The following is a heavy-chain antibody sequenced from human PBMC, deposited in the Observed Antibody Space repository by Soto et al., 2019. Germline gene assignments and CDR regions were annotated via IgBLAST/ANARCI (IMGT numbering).Heavy chain of an antibody. Sequence: QVQLVQSGAEVQKPGSSVKVSCKASGGTFSSYAISGVRQAPGQGLEWMGGIIPIFGTANDAQKFQGRVTITAEESTSTAYMELSSLRSEDTAVYYCARDDYCGSGSYWFCFDYGGQGTLVTVSS. V-gene: IGHV1-69*01. CDR3: ARDDYCGSGSYWFCFDY. CDR1: GGTFSSYA. D-gene: IGHD3-10*01. CDR2: IIPIFGTA. J-gene: IGHJ4*02.